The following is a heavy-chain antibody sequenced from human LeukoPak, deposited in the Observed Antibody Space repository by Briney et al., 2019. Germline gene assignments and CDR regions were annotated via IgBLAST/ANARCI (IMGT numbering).Heavy chain of an antibody. D-gene: IGHD6-13*01. CDR3: AKDMSPDGSKWYFFDS. Sequence: PGGSLRLSCAASGFTFDDYAMHWVRQAPGKGLEWVSGIGWNSGSTGHADSVKGRFTISRDNAKNSLYLQMNSLRAEDTALYYCAKDMSPDGSKWYFFDSWGQGTLVTVSA. V-gene: IGHV3-9*01. J-gene: IGHJ4*02. CDR1: GFTFDDYA. CDR2: IGWNSGST.